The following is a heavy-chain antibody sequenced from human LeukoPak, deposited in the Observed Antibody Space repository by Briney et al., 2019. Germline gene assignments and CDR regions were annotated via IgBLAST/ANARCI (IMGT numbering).Heavy chain of an antibody. Sequence: SETLSLTYTVSGGSISSYYWSWIRQPPGKGLEWIGYIYYSGSTNYNPSLKSRVTISVDTSKNQFSLKLSSVTAADTAVYYCASFMTNYYYGMDVWGQGTTVTVSS. J-gene: IGHJ6*02. D-gene: IGHD3-16*01. CDR2: IYYSGST. CDR1: GGSISSYY. V-gene: IGHV4-59*01. CDR3: ASFMTNYYYGMDV.